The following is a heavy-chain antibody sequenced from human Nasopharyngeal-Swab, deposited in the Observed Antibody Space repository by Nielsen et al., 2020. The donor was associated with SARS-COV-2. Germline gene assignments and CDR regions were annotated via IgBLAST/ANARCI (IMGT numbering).Heavy chain of an antibody. V-gene: IGHV4-34*01. J-gene: IGHJ4*02. CDR2: IYHSGST. CDR3: VGNGYFCLEH. Sequence: SETLSLTCAVYGGSFSGYYWSWIRQPPGKGLEWIGYIYHSGSTNYNPSLKSRVTISVDKSESQFSLKLTSVTAADTAVYYCVGNGYFCLEHWGQGALVIVSS. CDR1: GGSFSGYY. D-gene: IGHD2-15*01.